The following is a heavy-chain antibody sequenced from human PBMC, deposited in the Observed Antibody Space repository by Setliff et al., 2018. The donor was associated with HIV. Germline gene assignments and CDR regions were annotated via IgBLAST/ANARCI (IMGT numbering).Heavy chain of an antibody. Sequence: SETLSLTCTVSGGSISSSSYYWGWIRQPPGKGLEWIGRIYYSGSTYYNPSLKSRVTISVDTSKNQFSLKLISVTAADTAVYYCARHRHLDRRGEAFDIWGQGTMVTVS. D-gene: IGHD3-10*01. J-gene: IGHJ3*02. V-gene: IGHV4-39*01. CDR3: ARHRHLDRRGEAFDI. CDR1: GGSISSSSYY. CDR2: IYYSGST.